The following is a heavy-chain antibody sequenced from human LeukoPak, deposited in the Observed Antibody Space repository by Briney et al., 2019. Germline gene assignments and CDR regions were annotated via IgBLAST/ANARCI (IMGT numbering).Heavy chain of an antibody. J-gene: IGHJ4*02. CDR3: ARTLFHCSGGSCYTYDY. CDR2: IYPGDSDT. Sequence: GESLKISCKGSGYSFTSYWIGWVRQMPGKGLEWMGIIYPGDSDTRYSPSFQGQVTISADKSISTAYLQWSSLKASDIAMYYCARTLFHCSGGSCYTYDYWGQGTLVTVSS. D-gene: IGHD2-15*01. V-gene: IGHV5-51*01. CDR1: GYSFTSYW.